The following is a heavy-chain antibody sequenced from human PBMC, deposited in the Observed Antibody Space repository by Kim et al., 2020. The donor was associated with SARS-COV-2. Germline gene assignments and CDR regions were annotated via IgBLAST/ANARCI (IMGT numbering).Heavy chain of an antibody. D-gene: IGHD3-16*01. Sequence: YYADSVKCRFTISRDNSKNTLYLQMNSRRAEDTAVYYCARGEIGSGAFDIWGQGTMVTVSS. J-gene: IGHJ3*02. CDR3: ARGEIGSGAFDI. V-gene: IGHV3-30*01.